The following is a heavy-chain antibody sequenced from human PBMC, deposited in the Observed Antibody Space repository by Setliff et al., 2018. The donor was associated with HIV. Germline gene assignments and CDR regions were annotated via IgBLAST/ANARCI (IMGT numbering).Heavy chain of an antibody. CDR2: VIPIFDTT. CDR1: GGTLSTYG. Sequence: SVKVSCKASGGTLSTYGISWVRQAPGQGLEWMGGVIPIFDTTNYAQKFRGRVTITADESTGTVYMELASLRSEDTAVYYCARDASAPPLNWFDPWGQGTLVTVSS. J-gene: IGHJ5*02. CDR3: ARDASAPPLNWFDP. V-gene: IGHV1-69*13.